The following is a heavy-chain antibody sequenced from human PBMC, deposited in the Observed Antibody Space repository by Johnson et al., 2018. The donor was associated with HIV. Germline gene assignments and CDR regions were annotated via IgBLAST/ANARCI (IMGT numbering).Heavy chain of an antibody. CDR3: ARRGWELWTTQNAFDI. D-gene: IGHD1-26*01. V-gene: IGHV3-9*01. CDR1: GFTFDDYA. J-gene: IGHJ3*02. Sequence: VQLVESGGGVVQPGRSLRLSCAASGFTFDDYAMHWVRQAPGKGLEWVSGISWNSGSIGYADSVKGRFTISRDNAKNSLYLQMNSLRAEDTALYYCARRGWELWTTQNAFDIWGQGTMVTVSS. CDR2: ISWNSGSI.